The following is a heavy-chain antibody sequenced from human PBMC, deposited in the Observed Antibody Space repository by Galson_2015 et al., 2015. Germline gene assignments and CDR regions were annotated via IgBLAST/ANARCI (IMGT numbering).Heavy chain of an antibody. Sequence: SLRLSCAASGFTVSGNYMSWVRQAPGKGLEWVSIIYRGGTTFYAASVKGRFSISRDNSKNTLSLQMNSLRAEDTAVYYCARGDTPGDFDYWGQGTLVTVS. J-gene: IGHJ4*02. CDR2: IYRGGTT. CDR1: GFTVSGNY. V-gene: IGHV3-53*01. CDR3: ARGDTPGDFDY.